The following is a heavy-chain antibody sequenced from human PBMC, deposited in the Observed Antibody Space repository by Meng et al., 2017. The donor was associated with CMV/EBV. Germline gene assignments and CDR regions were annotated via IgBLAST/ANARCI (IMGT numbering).Heavy chain of an antibody. V-gene: IGHV4-38-2*02. CDR3: ARQGGGDWGDY. CDR2: IYHSGST. Sequence: ESLKISCTVSGYSISSGYYWGWIRQPPGKGLEWIGSIYHSGSTYYNPSLKSRVTISVDTSKNQFSLKLSSVTAADTAAYYCARQGGGDWGDYWGQGTLVTVSS. J-gene: IGHJ4*02. CDR1: GYSISSGYY. D-gene: IGHD3-16*01.